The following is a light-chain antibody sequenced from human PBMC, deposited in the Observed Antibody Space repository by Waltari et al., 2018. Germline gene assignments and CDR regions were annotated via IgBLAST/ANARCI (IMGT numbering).Light chain of an antibody. V-gene: IGKV1-5*03. CDR2: KAT. J-gene: IGKJ1*01. CDR3: QQFYSYPWT. CDR1: QNINKW. Sequence: DIQMTQSPSTLSAPVGDRVTVTCRASQNINKWLAWYQQKPGKAPRLLIYKATTLESGVPSRFRGSGSGTEFTLTINSLQPDDFGTYYCQQFYSYPWTFGQGTKVE.